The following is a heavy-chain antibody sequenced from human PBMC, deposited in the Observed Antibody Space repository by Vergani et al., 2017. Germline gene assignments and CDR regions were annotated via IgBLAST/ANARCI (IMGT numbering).Heavy chain of an antibody. Sequence: EVQLLESGGGLVQPGGSLRLSCAASGFTFSSYAMSWVRQAPGKGLEWVSAISGSGGSTYYADSVKGRFTISRDNSKNTLYLQMNSLRASDSAMYYCARLYGRDSSGSKYFDYWGQGTLVTVSS. D-gene: IGHD3-22*01. CDR1: GFTFSSYA. CDR3: ARLYGRDSSGSKYFDY. J-gene: IGHJ4*02. CDR2: ISGSGGST. V-gene: IGHV3-23*01.